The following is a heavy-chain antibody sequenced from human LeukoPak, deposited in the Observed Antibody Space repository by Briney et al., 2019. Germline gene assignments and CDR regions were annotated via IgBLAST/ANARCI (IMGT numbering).Heavy chain of an antibody. D-gene: IGHD6-13*01. CDR3: ARAAADLPGTIWDFDL. V-gene: IGHV4-31*03. J-gene: IGHJ2*01. Sequence: SQTLSLTCTVSGGSISSGGYYWSWIRQHPGKGLEWIGYIYYSGSTYYNPSLKSRVTISVDTSKNQFSLKLSSLTAADTAVYYCARAAADLPGTIWDFDLWGRGTRVTV. CDR1: GGSISSGGYY. CDR2: IYYSGST.